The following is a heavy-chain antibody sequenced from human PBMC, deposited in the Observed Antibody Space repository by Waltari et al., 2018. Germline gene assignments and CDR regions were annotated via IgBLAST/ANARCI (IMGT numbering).Heavy chain of an antibody. J-gene: IGHJ4*02. Sequence: QVQLVQSGAEVKKPGSSVKVSCKTSGGTFSRHTITWLRQAPGQGLQWLGGIVPLFGTTNYAQKFQARVTITADEFASTVYMELSSLRSEDTAVYYCAKNMGIGVTSAPGVFDSWGQGTLVIVSS. CDR1: GGTFSRHT. V-gene: IGHV1-69*01. CDR3: AKNMGIGVTSAPGVFDS. CDR2: IVPLFGTT. D-gene: IGHD6-19*01.